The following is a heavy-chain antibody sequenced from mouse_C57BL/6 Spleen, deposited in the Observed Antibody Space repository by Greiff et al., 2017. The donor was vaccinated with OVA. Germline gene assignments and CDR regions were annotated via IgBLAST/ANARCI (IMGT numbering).Heavy chain of an antibody. CDR3: ARGSNYAGFAY. CDR1: GYTFTSYW. V-gene: IGHV1-64*01. CDR2: IHPNSGST. D-gene: IGHD2-5*01. Sequence: QVQLKQPGAELVKPGASVKLSCKASGYTFTSYWMHWVKQRPGQGLEWIGMIHPNSGSTNYNEKFKSKATLTVDKSSSTAYMQLSSLTSEDSAVYYCARGSNYAGFAYWGQGTLVTVSA. J-gene: IGHJ3*01.